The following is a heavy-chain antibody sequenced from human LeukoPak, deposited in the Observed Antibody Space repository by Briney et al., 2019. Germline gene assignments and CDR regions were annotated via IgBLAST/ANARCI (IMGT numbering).Heavy chain of an antibody. D-gene: IGHD3-22*01. V-gene: IGHV4-39*02. CDR2: IYYSGNT. CDR3: ARDTYYYDSSGYYRLDY. CDR1: GDSISTSNSY. Sequence: SETLSLTCTVSGDSISTSNSYWGWIRQPPGKGLEWIGSIYYSGNTYYNASLKSRVTISVDTSKNQFSLKFTSVTAADTAVYYCARDTYYYDSSGYYRLDYWGQGTLVTVSS. J-gene: IGHJ4*02.